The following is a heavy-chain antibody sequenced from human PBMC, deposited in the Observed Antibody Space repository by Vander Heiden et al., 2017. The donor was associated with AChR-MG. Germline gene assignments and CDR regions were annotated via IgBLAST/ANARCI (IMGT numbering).Heavy chain of an antibody. V-gene: IGHV4-39*01. CDR3: ARGGKYSYGRTPNFDY. CDR1: GCSLSSSSYY. Sequence: QLQLQESGPGLVKPSETLSLTCTVSGCSLSSSSYYWGWLRQPPGKVLEWIGSIYYSGSTYYNPSLKSRVTISVDTSKNQFSLKLSSVTAADTAVYYCARGGKYSYGRTPNFDYWGQGTLVTVSS. D-gene: IGHD5-18*01. J-gene: IGHJ4*02. CDR2: IYYSGST.